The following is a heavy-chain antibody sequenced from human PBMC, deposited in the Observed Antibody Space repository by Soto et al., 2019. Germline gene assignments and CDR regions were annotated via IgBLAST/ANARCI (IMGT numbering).Heavy chain of an antibody. Sequence: SETLSLTCAVYGGSFSGYYWSWIRQPPGKGLGWIGEINHSGSTNYNPSLKSRVTISVDTSKNQFSLKLSSVTAADTAVYYCARDGTYGDYGEGMDVWGQGTTVTVSS. V-gene: IGHV4-34*01. CDR3: ARDGTYGDYGEGMDV. CDR1: GGSFSGYY. CDR2: INHSGST. J-gene: IGHJ6*02. D-gene: IGHD4-17*01.